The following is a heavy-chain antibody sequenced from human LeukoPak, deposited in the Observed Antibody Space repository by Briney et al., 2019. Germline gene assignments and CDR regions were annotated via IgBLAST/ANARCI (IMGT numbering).Heavy chain of an antibody. D-gene: IGHD6-6*01. V-gene: IGHV1-69*13. J-gene: IGHJ3*02. Sequence: ASVKVSCKVSGYTLTELSMHWVRQAPGQGLEWMGGIIPIFGTANYAQKFQGRVTITADESTSTAYMELSSLRSEDTAVYYCARDLGPYSSSSGAFDIWGQGTMVTVSS. CDR3: ARDLGPYSSSSGAFDI. CDR1: GYTLTELS. CDR2: IIPIFGTA.